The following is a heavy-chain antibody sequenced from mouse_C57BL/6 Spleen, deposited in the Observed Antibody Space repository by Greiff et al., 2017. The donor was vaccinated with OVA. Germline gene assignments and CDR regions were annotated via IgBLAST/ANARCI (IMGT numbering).Heavy chain of an antibody. D-gene: IGHD2-4*01. Sequence: VKLLESGPELVKPGASVKLSCKASGYTFTSYDINWVKQRPGQGLEWIGWIYPRDGSTKYNEKFKGKATLTVDTSSSTAYMELHSLTSEDSAVYFCARGDDYDEFAYWGQGTLVTVSA. CDR3: ARGDDYDEFAY. CDR1: GYTFTSYD. V-gene: IGHV1-85*01. CDR2: IYPRDGST. J-gene: IGHJ3*01.